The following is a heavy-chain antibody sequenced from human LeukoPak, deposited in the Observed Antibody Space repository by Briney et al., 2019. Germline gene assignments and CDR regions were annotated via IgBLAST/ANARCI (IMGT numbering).Heavy chain of an antibody. V-gene: IGHV1-2*06. J-gene: IGHJ3*02. CDR1: GYTFTGYY. CDR2: INPNSGGT. CDR3: AREYDSSFGPAFDI. Sequence: GASVKVSCKASGYTFTGYYMHWVRQAPGQGLGWMGRINPNSGGTNYAQKFQGRVTMTRDTSISTAYMELSRLRSDDTAVYYCAREYDSSFGPAFDIWGQGTMVTVSS. D-gene: IGHD3-22*01.